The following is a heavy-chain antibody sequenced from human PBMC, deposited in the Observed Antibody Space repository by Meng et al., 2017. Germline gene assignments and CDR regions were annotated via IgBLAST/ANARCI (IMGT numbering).Heavy chain of an antibody. CDR2: IIPIFGTA. CDR1: GGNFSSYA. V-gene: IGHV1-69*01. Sequence: QVLQVTSGVEVKKPGSSVMVSRKASGGNFSSYAISWVRQAPGQGLEWMGGIIPIFGTANYAQKFQGRVTITADESTSTAYMELSSLRSEDTAVYYCATGSGSYPLVKYWGQGTLVTVSS. D-gene: IGHD3-10*01. CDR3: ATGSGSYPLVKY. J-gene: IGHJ4*02.